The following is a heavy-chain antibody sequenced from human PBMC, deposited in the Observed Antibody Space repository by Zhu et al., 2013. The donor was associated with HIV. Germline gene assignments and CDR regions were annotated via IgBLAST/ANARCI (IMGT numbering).Heavy chain of an antibody. CDR2: HIPVFDMS. J-gene: IGHJ6*03. D-gene: IGHD7-27*01. CDR3: ARVVVRNANRAYYYMDV. Sequence: QERLVQSGAELAKPGSSVRVSCQASGDSFSSDPIAWVRQSPAGGLAWIGAHIPVFDMSRYSQRFQGRVTFTADRSSRTAYMEMSSLRSEDTAIYYCARVVVRNANRAYYYMDVWGKGTTVTVSS. V-gene: IGHV1-69*17. CDR1: GDSFSSDP.